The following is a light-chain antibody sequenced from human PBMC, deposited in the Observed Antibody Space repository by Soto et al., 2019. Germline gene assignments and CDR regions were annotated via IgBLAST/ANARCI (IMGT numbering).Light chain of an antibody. J-gene: IGKJ3*01. CDR1: QAISIY. V-gene: IGKV1-27*01. Sequence: DIQMTQSPSSLSASVGDRVTITCRASQAISIYLAWYQQKPGKVPELLIYAATTVQSGVPSRFSGSGSGTEFTLTISSLQPEDVATYYCQKYNSAPLTFGPGTKVDIK. CDR3: QKYNSAPLT. CDR2: AAT.